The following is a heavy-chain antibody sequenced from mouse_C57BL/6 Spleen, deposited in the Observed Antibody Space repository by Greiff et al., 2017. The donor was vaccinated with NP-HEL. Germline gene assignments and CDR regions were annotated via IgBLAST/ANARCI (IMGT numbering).Heavy chain of an antibody. V-gene: IGHV1-4*01. Sequence: VKLMESGAELARPGASVKMSCKASGYTFTSYTMPWVKQRPGQGLEWIGYINPSSGYTKYNQKFKDKATLTADKSSSAAYMQLSSLTSEDSAVYYCARSDGFAYWGQGTLVTVSA. CDR2: INPSSGYT. CDR1: GYTFTSYT. CDR3: ARSDGFAY. J-gene: IGHJ3*01.